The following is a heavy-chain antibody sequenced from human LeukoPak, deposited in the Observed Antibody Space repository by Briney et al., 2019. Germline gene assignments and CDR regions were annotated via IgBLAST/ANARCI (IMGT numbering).Heavy chain of an antibody. J-gene: IGHJ4*02. CDR2: INPNSGGT. D-gene: IGHD1-26*01. CDR3: ARDSYSGSYSHLY. V-gene: IGHV1-2*06. CDR1: GYTFTGYY. Sequence: ASVKVSCKASGYTFTGYYMYWVRQAPGQGLEWMGRINPNSGGTNYAQNFQCRVTMTRDTSISTAYMELSRLRSDDTAVYYCARDSYSGSYSHLYWGQGTLVTVSS.